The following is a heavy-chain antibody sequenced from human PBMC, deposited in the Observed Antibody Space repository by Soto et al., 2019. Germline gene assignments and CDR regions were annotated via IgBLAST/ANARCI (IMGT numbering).Heavy chain of an antibody. CDR3: ERLRIATNNYTWLDP. CDR2: IYVTGAV. CDR1: GAALNSGNYY. D-gene: IGHD2-21*01. Sequence: SETLSLTCSVSGAALNSGNYYWSWIRQVPGKGLEWIGHIYVTGAVDYNPSLRDRITISQDTSERQFSLNLRLVTAADTAVYYCERLRIATNNYTWLDPWGQGPLVTVSS. J-gene: IGHJ5*02. V-gene: IGHV4-31*03.